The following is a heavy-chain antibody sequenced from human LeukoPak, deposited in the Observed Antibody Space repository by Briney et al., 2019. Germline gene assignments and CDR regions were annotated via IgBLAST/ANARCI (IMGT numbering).Heavy chain of an antibody. CDR3: ARVAEAGYFDY. Sequence: GGSLRLSCAASGFTVSSNRMSWVRQAPGKGLEWASVIYSGGSAYSADSVEGRFTISKDNSKNTLYLQMNSLRAEDTAVYYCARVAEAGYFDYWGQGTLVTVSS. J-gene: IGHJ4*02. CDR2: IYSGGSA. D-gene: IGHD6-19*01. CDR1: GFTVSSNR. V-gene: IGHV3-53*01.